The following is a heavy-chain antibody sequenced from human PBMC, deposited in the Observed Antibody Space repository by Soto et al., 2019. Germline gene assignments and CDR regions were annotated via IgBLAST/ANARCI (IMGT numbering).Heavy chain of an antibody. CDR2: INHSGST. CDR3: ARPQVPYYDIPNHYYGMDV. D-gene: IGHD3-9*01. Sequence: SETLSLTCAVYGGSFSGYYWSWIRQPPGKGLEWIGEINHSGSTNYNPSLKSRVTISVDTSKNQFSLKLSSVTAADTAVYYCARPQVPYYDIPNHYYGMDVWGQGTTVTVSS. CDR1: GGSFSGYY. V-gene: IGHV4-34*01. J-gene: IGHJ6*02.